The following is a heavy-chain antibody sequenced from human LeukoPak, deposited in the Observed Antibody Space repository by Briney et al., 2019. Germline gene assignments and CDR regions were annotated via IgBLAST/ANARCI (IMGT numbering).Heavy chain of an antibody. D-gene: IGHD1-26*01. CDR1: GYTFTGYY. Sequence: ASVKVSCKASGYTFTGYYMHWVRQSPGQGLEWMGWINPNSGGTNYAQKFQGRVTMTRDTSISTAYMELSRLRSDDTAVYYCASSPKVGATRDYWGQGTLVTVSS. CDR2: INPNSGGT. J-gene: IGHJ4*02. V-gene: IGHV1-2*02. CDR3: ASSPKVGATRDY.